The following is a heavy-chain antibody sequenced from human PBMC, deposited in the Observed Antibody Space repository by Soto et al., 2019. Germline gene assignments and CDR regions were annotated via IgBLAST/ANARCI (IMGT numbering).Heavy chain of an antibody. D-gene: IGHD1-20*01. Sequence: ASVKVSCKASGYTFTSYAMHWVRQAPGQRLEWMGWINAGNGNTKYSQKFQGGVTITRDTSASTAYMELSSLRSEDTAVYYCARESPYDWNDFDYWGQGTLVTVSS. CDR2: INAGNGNT. CDR1: GYTFTSYA. V-gene: IGHV1-3*01. CDR3: ARESPYDWNDFDY. J-gene: IGHJ4*02.